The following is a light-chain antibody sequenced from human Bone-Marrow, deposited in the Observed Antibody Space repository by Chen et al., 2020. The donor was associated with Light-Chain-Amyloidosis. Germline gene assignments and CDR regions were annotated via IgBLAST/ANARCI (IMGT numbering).Light chain of an antibody. V-gene: IGKV1-39*01. J-gene: IGKJ1*01. Sequence: DIQMTQSPSSLSASVGDSVTITCRASRSITSYLNWYQQKPGKAPKPLVYSTSRLQGGVPSRFSGSGSGTDFTLTISSLQPEDVATYYWQQNDRAPRAFGQGTKV. CDR2: STS. CDR1: RSITSY. CDR3: QQNDRAPRA.